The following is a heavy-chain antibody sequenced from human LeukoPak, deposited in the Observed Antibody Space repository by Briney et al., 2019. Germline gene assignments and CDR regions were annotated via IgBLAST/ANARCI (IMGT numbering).Heavy chain of an antibody. D-gene: IGHD1-14*01. V-gene: IGHV4-34*01. CDR3: ARGDLNLDY. Sequence: SETLSLTCAVYGGSFSGYYWSWIRQPPGKGLEWIGEINHSGSTNYNPSLKSRVTISVDTSKNQFSLKLSSVTAADTAVYFCARGDLNLDYWGQGTLVTVSS. J-gene: IGHJ4*02. CDR2: INHSGST. CDR1: GGSFSGYY.